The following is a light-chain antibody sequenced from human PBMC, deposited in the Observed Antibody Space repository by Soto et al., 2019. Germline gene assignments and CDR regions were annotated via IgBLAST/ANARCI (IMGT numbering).Light chain of an antibody. CDR3: QQYGSSGT. CDR2: GAS. CDR1: QSVSSNY. J-gene: IGKJ1*01. Sequence: ESVLTQSPGTLSLSPGERATLSCRASQSVSSNYLAWYQQKPGQAPRLLIFGASIRDTGIPDSFSGSGSGTDFTLTISSLQSEDFAVYYCQQYGSSGTFGQGTKVDIK. V-gene: IGKV3-20*01.